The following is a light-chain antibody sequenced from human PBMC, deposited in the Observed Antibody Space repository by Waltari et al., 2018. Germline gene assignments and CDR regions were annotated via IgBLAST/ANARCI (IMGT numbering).Light chain of an antibody. CDR3: QQYNNWPSWT. J-gene: IGKJ1*01. CDR2: AIS. Sequence: DIQMTQSPSSLSASVGDRITITCRASQNIDFYLNWYQQKPGKAPNLLLYAISTLQSGVPSRFSGSGSGTNFTLTISSLQSEDFAVYYCQQYNNWPSWTFGQGTKVEIK. CDR1: QNIDFY. V-gene: IGKV1-39*01.